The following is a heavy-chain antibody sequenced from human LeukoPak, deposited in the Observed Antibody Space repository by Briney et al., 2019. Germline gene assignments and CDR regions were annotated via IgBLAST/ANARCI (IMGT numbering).Heavy chain of an antibody. V-gene: IGHV3-48*04. Sequence: GGSLRLSCAASGFSFSTYTMNWVRQAPGKGLEWVSYISGSTSTIYYADSVKGRFTISSDNAKNSLYLQINSLRAEDTAVYYCARGRGGASAGAFESWGQGTLVTVSS. CDR2: ISGSTSTI. D-gene: IGHD6-13*01. CDR3: ARGRGGASAGAFES. CDR1: GFSFSTYT. J-gene: IGHJ4*02.